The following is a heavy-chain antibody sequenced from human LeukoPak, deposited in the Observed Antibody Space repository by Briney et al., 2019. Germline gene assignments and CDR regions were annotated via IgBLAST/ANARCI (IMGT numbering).Heavy chain of an antibody. J-gene: IGHJ4*02. CDR3: VRRSPLGGFLDS. D-gene: IGHD7-27*01. CDR2: IYTDETTT. CDR1: GFTFSSYW. Sequence: GGSLRLSCAASGFTFSSYWMHWVRQAPGKGLLWVSRIYTDETTTAYTDSVKGRFTISRDNAENTLYLQMNSLRAEDTAVHYCVRRSPLGGFLDSWGQGTLVTVSS. V-gene: IGHV3-74*01.